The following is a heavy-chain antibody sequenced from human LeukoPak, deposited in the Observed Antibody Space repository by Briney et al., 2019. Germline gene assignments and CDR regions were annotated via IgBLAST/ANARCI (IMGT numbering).Heavy chain of an antibody. D-gene: IGHD3-16*01. CDR3: AKDDNYIRFLS. Sequence: GGSLRLSCAASGFTFSSHGMNWVRQAPGKGLEWVSGITGSGGKRYYADSVKGRFTISRDNSKNTLYLQMNSLRAEDTAVYYCAKDDNYIRFLSWGQGTLVTVSS. CDR1: GFTFSSHG. J-gene: IGHJ5*02. CDR2: ITGSGGKR. V-gene: IGHV3-23*01.